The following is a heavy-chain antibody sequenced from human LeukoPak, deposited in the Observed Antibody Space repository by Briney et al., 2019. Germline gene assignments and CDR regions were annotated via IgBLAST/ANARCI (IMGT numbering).Heavy chain of an antibody. Sequence: SETLSLTCTVSGGSISTNNYYWGWIRQPPGKGLEWIGSISYSGTTYYNPSLKSRVTISIDPSRNQFSLRLTSVTAADTAVYYCAGRVATGSMDVWGQGTTVIVSS. J-gene: IGHJ6*02. V-gene: IGHV4-39*07. CDR1: GGSISTNNYY. CDR3: AGRVATGSMDV. CDR2: ISYSGTT. D-gene: IGHD5-12*01.